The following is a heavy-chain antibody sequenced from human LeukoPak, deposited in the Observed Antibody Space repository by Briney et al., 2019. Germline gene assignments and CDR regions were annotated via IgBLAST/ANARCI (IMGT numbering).Heavy chain of an antibody. V-gene: IGHV4-4*07. D-gene: IGHD5-18*01. CDR2: IYTSGST. CDR1: GGSISSYY. CDR3: AREGEDTAMVDY. J-gene: IGHJ4*02. Sequence: SETLSLTCTVSGGSISSYYWSWIRQPAGKGLEWNGRIYTSGSTNYNPSLKSRVTMSVDTSKNQFSLKLSSVTAADTAVYYCAREGEDTAMVDYWGQGTLVTVSS.